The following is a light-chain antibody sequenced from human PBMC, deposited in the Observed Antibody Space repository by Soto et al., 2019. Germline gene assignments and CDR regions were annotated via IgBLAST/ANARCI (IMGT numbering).Light chain of an antibody. CDR1: QTIMSY. CDR2: AAS. CDR3: QQSYNSPQT. J-gene: IGKJ1*01. V-gene: IGKV1-39*01. Sequence: DIQRTQSPSSLSASVGDDVTISCRASQTIMSYLNWYQLKPGKAPRLLIYAASSLQSGVPSRFSGSGSGTDFTLTISSLQPEDFATYSCQQSYNSPQTFGQGTKVDIK.